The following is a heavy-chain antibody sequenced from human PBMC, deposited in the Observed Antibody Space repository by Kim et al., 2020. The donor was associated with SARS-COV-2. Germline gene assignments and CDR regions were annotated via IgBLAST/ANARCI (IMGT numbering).Heavy chain of an antibody. J-gene: IGHJ4*02. CDR3: ARDPSITMIVVALPAYFDY. CDR1: GFTFSSYA. V-gene: IGHV3-30-3*01. Sequence: GGSLRLSCAASGFTFSSYAMHWVRQAPGKVLEWVAVISYDGSNKYYADSVKGRFTISRDNSKNTLYLQMNSLRAEDTAVYYCARDPSITMIVVALPAYFDYWGQGTLVTVSS. D-gene: IGHD3-22*01. CDR2: ISYDGSNK.